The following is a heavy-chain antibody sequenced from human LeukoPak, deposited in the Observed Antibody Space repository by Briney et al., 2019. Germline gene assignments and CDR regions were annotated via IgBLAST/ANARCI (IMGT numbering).Heavy chain of an antibody. CDR2: ISSSGTYV. CDR1: GFTFSSYS. D-gene: IGHD3-9*01. J-gene: IGHJ3*02. Sequence: GGSLRLSCAASGFTFSSYSMNWVRQAPGKGLEWVSSISSSGTYVYYADSVKGRFTISRDNAKNSLSLQVNSLRADDAAVYYCARASSKRLAGYLPDGFDIWGQGTMVTVSS. V-gene: IGHV3-21*01. CDR3: ARASSKRLAGYLPDGFDI.